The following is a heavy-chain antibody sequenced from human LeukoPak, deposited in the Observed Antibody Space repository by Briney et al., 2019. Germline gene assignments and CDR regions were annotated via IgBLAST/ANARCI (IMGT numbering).Heavy chain of an antibody. D-gene: IGHD3-16*02. CDR1: GFMFTACS. CDR2: ITGSSTTI. J-gene: IGHJ4*02. CDR3: ARVSGGRGTYRIGF. V-gene: IGHV3-48*01. Sequence: GGSLRLSCVASGFMFTACSMNWVRQAPGKGLEWISHITGSSTTIYYAESVKGRFTISRDNARNSLDLQMNSLRAVDTAFYYCARVSGGRGTYRIGFWGQGTLVTVS.